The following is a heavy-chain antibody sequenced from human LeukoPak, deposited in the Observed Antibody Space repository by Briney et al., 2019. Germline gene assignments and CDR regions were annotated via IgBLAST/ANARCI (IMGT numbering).Heavy chain of an antibody. CDR3: ARVGMPGYSSGWYGY. V-gene: IGHV3-7*03. D-gene: IGHD6-19*01. Sequence: GGSLRLSCAASGFNFRASWMNWVRQAPGKGLEWVANMNQDGSAKFYVDSVRGRFTVSRDNTENSVYLQMNSLRAEDTALYHCARVGMPGYSSGWYGYWGQGTLVTVSS. CDR2: MNQDGSAK. J-gene: IGHJ4*02. CDR1: GFNFRASW.